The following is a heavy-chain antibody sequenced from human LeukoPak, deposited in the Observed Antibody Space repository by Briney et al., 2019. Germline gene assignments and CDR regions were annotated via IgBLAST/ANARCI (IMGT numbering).Heavy chain of an antibody. Sequence: GGSLRLSCVASGITFSNYAVSWVRQAPERGLDWVSVISGSAHKIRYADSVKGRFTISRDNSKDTLFLQMHSLRPGDTAVYYCVREDTPATANYWGQGTLVTISS. CDR3: VREDTPATANY. J-gene: IGHJ4*02. CDR1: GITFSNYA. D-gene: IGHD2-21*02. V-gene: IGHV3-23*01. CDR2: ISGSAHKI.